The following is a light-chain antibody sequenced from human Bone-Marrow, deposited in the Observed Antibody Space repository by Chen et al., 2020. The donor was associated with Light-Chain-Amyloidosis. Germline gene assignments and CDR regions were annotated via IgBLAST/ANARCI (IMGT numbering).Light chain of an antibody. CDR1: NIGSTS. J-gene: IGLJ3*02. CDR3: QVWDRRSDRPV. CDR2: DDS. Sequence: SYVLTQPSSVSVAPGQTATIACGGNNIGSTSVHWYQLKPGQAPVLVVEDDSDRPSGIPERFAGSNPGNTANLTISRVEGEDEADYYCQVWDRRSDRPVFGGGTKLTVL. V-gene: IGLV3-21*02.